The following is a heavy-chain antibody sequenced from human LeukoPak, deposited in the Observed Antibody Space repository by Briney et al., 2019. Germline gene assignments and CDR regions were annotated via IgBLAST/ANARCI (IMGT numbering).Heavy chain of an antibody. Sequence: SETLSLTCTVSGGSISSYYWSWIRQPPGKGLEWIGYIYYSGSTNYNPAHKSRVTISVDTSKNQFSLKLSSVTAADTAVYYCAGHPGGYYDILTGYYLMDVWGQGTTVTVSS. CDR3: AGHPGGYYDILTGYYLMDV. J-gene: IGHJ6*02. CDR1: GGSISSYY. CDR2: IYYSGST. V-gene: IGHV4-59*08. D-gene: IGHD3-9*01.